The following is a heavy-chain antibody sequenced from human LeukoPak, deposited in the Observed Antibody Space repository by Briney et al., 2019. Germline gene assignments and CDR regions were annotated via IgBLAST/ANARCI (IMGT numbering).Heavy chain of an antibody. J-gene: IGHJ4*02. Sequence: GGPLRLSCAASGFTFSSYAMHWVRQAPGKGLEWVAVISYDGSNKYYADSVKGRFTISRDNSKNTLYLQMNSLRAEDTAVYYCARDRERWELRVPGYWGQGTLVTVSS. CDR2: ISYDGSNK. CDR1: GFTFSSYA. CDR3: ARDRERWELRVPGY. D-gene: IGHD1-26*01. V-gene: IGHV3-30-3*01.